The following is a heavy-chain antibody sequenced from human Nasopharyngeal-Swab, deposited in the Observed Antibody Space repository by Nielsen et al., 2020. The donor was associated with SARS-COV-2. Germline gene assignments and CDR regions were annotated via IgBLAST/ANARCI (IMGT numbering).Heavy chain of an antibody. CDR2: VINHGTP. J-gene: IGHJ4*02. D-gene: IGHD7-27*01. Sequence: GSLRLSCIVSGDSITSSSYSWGWIRQPPGKGLEYIGSVINHGTPDYNPSLKSRVSMSVDTSKNQFSLNLNSVTAADAAVYFCARQRPHSTGDKKGFDFWGQGTLVTVSP. V-gene: IGHV4-39*01. CDR3: ARQRPHSTGDKKGFDF. CDR1: GDSITSSSYS.